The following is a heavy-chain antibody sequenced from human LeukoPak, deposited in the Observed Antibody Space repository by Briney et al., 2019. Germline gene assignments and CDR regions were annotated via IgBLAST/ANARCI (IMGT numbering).Heavy chain of an antibody. Sequence: SETLSLTCTVSGGSLSSSSYYWGWIRQPPGKGLEWIGSIYYSGSTYYNPSLKSRVTISVDTSKNQFSLKLSSVTAADTAVYYCARTLYDILTGYYSDYWGQGTLVTVSS. V-gene: IGHV4-39*07. J-gene: IGHJ4*02. CDR3: ARTLYDILTGYYSDY. CDR1: GGSLSSSSYY. D-gene: IGHD3-9*01. CDR2: IYYSGST.